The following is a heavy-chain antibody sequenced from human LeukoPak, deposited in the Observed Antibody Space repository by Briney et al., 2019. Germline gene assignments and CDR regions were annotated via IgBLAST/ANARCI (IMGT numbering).Heavy chain of an antibody. Sequence: GGSLRLSCVASGFTFSSYSMKWIRQAPGKGLEWISYIGYVRNTIYYADSVKGRFIISRDNAKNSLYLQMNSLREEDSAIYYCARVGEGISAHCCGGDCRYYFDYCGQGTLVSVSS. CDR2: IGYVRNTI. V-gene: IGHV3-48*02. J-gene: IGHJ4*02. D-gene: IGHD2-21*02. CDR3: ARVGEGISAHCCGGDCRYYFDY. CDR1: GFTFSSYS.